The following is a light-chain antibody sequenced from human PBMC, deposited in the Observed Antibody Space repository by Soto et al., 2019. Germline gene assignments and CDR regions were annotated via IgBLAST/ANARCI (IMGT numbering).Light chain of an antibody. CDR1: QTVITY. Sequence: EFVLTQSPATLSLSPGERTTLFCRASQTVITYLAWYEQKPGQAPRLLIFDATKRVTGIPARFSGSGSGTDFTLTVSSLEPEDSGIYYCQQYFEWPPMTFGQGTKVEI. CDR2: DAT. V-gene: IGKV3-11*01. CDR3: QQYFEWPPMT. J-gene: IGKJ1*01.